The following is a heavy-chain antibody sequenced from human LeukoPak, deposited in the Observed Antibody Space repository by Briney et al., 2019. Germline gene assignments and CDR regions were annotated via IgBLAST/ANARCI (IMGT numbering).Heavy chain of an antibody. D-gene: IGHD2-2*01. V-gene: IGHV2-70*11. CDR3: ARMRYCSSTSCYYFDY. CDR1: GFSLSTSGMC. Sequence: SGPTLVNPTQTLTLTCTFSGFSLSTSGMCVSWIRQPPGKALEWHARIDWDDDRYYNTSLKTRLTISKDTSKNQVVLTMTNMDPVDTATYYCARMRYCSSTSCYYFDYWGQGTLVTVSS. CDR2: IDWDDDR. J-gene: IGHJ4*02.